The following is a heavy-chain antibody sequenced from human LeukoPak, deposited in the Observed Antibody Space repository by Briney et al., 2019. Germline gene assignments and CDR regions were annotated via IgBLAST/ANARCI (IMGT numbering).Heavy chain of an antibody. CDR2: INPNSGGT. Sequence: GASVKVSCKASGYTFTGYYMHWVRQAPGQGLEWMGRINPNSGGTNYAQKFQGRVTMTRDTSISTAYMELSRLRSDDTAVYYCAASRIAAAGTSEDWGQGTLVTVSS. CDR1: GYTFTGYY. V-gene: IGHV1-2*06. J-gene: IGHJ4*02. D-gene: IGHD6-13*01. CDR3: AASRIAAAGTSED.